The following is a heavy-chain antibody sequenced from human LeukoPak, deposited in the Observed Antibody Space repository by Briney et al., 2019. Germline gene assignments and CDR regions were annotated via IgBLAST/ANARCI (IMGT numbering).Heavy chain of an antibody. Sequence: ASVKVSCKASGGTFSSYGISWVRQAPGQGLEWMGGIIPIFGTANYAQKFQGRVTITADKSTSTAYMELSSLRSEDTAVYYCARAHSSSFVDEAFDIWGQGTMVTVSS. CDR1: GGTFSSYG. CDR2: IIPIFGTA. D-gene: IGHD6-13*01. V-gene: IGHV1-69*06. CDR3: ARAHSSSFVDEAFDI. J-gene: IGHJ3*02.